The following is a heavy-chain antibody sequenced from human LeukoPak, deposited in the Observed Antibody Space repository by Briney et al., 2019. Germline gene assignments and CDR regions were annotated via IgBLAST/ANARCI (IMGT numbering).Heavy chain of an antibody. Sequence: ASVKVSCKASGYSFIGYYIHWVRQAPGQGLEWMGSVNPNSGVTDYAQKFQGRITMTRDTSITTAYMELNSLTSDDTAVYFCARSAEHCNNGVCFTDYYMDVWGKGTTVTVSS. J-gene: IGHJ6*03. V-gene: IGHV1-2*02. CDR1: GYSFIGYY. CDR2: VNPNSGVT. CDR3: ARSAEHCNNGVCFTDYYMDV. D-gene: IGHD2-8*01.